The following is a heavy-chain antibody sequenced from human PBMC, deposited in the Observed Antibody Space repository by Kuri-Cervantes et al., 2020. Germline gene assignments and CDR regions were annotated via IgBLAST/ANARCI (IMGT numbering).Heavy chain of an antibody. CDR2: INYSGST. CDR3: ARLPLGTEVYFDY. J-gene: IGHJ4*02. V-gene: IGHV4-39*01. D-gene: IGHD3-16*01. CDR1: GGSISSSSYY. Sequence: SETLSLTCTVSGGSISSSSYYWGWIRQPPGQVLEWIGSINYSGSTYYNPSLKSRVTISVDTSKKQFSLKLSSVTAAETAVYYCARLPLGTEVYFDYWGQGTLVTVSS.